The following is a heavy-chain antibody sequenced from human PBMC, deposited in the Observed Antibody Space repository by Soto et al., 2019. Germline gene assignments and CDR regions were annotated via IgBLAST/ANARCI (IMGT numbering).Heavy chain of an antibody. V-gene: IGHV6-1*01. CDR1: GDSVSSKSAA. CDR2: TYYRSKWYH. CDR3: TRVEDTSGWFVY. Sequence: SQTLSLTCAISGDSVSSKSAAWNWIRQSPSRGLEWLGRTYYRSKWYHDYAVSVKSRITINPDTSKNQVSLQLNSVTLEDTAVYYCTRVEDTSGWFVYWGQGTLVNVSS. J-gene: IGHJ4*02. D-gene: IGHD6-19*01.